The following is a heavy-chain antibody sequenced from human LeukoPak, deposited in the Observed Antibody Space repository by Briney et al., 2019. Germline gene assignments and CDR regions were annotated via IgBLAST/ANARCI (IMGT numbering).Heavy chain of an antibody. D-gene: IGHD1-7*01. V-gene: IGHV3-21*01. Sequence: PGGSLRLSCAASGFTFSSYTINWVRQAPGKGLEWVSSISSGSTYIYYADSVKGRFTISRDNAKNSVYLQMNSLRVEDTAVYYCARAEYNWNLLPDYWGQGTLVTVSS. CDR1: GFTFSSYT. J-gene: IGHJ4*02. CDR3: ARAEYNWNLLPDY. CDR2: ISSGSTYI.